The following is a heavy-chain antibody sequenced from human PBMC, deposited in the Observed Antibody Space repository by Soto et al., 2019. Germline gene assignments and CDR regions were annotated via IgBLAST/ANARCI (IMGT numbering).Heavy chain of an antibody. CDR2: ITSEGDRT. CDR3: VKGNQLLRYYFEY. Sequence: GGSLGLSCSASGFTFSNCAMHWVRQAPGKGLEYVSEITSEGDRTYNADSVKDRFTISRDNSKNMLYLQMSSLRVDDTAMYYCVKGNQLLRYYFEYWGQGTPVTVSS. CDR1: GFTFSNCA. D-gene: IGHD1-26*01. J-gene: IGHJ4*02. V-gene: IGHV3-64D*06.